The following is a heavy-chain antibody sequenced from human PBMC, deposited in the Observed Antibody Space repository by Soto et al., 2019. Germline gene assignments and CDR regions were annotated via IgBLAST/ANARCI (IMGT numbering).Heavy chain of an antibody. CDR2: IYYSGST. D-gene: IGHD1-7*01. Sequence: PSETLSRTCTVSGGSISSYYWSWIRQPPGKGLEWIGYIYYSGSTNYNPSLKSRVTISVDTSKNQFSLKLSSVTAADTAVYYCARLGITGTTGLRDYWGQGTLVTVSS. J-gene: IGHJ4*02. V-gene: IGHV4-59*08. CDR1: GGSISSYY. CDR3: ARLGITGTTGLRDY.